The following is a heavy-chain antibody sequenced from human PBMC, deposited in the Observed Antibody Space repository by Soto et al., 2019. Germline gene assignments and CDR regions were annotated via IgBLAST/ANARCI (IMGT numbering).Heavy chain of an antibody. V-gene: IGHV3-73*01. CDR1: WFTFSGSA. J-gene: IGHJ6*02. Sequence: VGSLRLFCAASWFTFSGSAMHWVRQASGKGLEWVGRIRSKANSYATAYAASVKGRFTISRDDSKNTAYLQMNSLKTEDTAVYYCTRRWDCSSTSCYHSLDYYYYGMDVWGQGTTVTVSS. CDR3: TRRWDCSSTSCYHSLDYYYYGMDV. D-gene: IGHD2-2*01. CDR2: IRSKANSYAT.